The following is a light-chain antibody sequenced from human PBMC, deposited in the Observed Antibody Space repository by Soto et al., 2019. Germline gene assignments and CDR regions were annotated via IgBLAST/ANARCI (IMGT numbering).Light chain of an antibody. Sequence: DIQMTQSPSTLSASVGDRVTITCRASQSIGTLLAWHQQEPGKAPKLLIYKASSLESGVPSRFNGSGSVTEFTLTISTLQPDDLATYYCQQYKISPCTFGQGTKLELK. CDR2: KAS. J-gene: IGKJ2*02. V-gene: IGKV1-5*03. CDR3: QQYKISPCT. CDR1: QSIGTL.